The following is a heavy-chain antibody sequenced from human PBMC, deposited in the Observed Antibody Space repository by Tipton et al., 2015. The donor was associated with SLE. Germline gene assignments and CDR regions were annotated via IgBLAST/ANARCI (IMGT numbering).Heavy chain of an antibody. CDR3: ARGIRYRGYSDGAV. Sequence: TLSLTCAVYGGSFSGYYWSWIPQPPGKGLEWIGEINHSGSTNYNPSLKSRVTISVDTSKNQFSLKLSSVTAADTAVYYCARGIRYRGYSDGAVWGKGTTVTVSS. V-gene: IGHV4-34*01. D-gene: IGHD5-18*01. CDR1: GGSFSGYY. CDR2: INHSGST. J-gene: IGHJ6*04.